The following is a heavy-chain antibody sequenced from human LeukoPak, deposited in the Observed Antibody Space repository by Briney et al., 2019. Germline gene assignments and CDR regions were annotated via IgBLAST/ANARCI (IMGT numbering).Heavy chain of an antibody. CDR2: INHSGST. D-gene: IGHD3-22*01. V-gene: IGHV4-34*01. Sequence: PGGSLRLSCAASGFTFSSYAMSWVRQPPGKGLEWIGEINHSGSTNYNPSLKSRVTISVDTSKNQFSLKLSSMTAADTAVYYCARPHYYDSSGDYWGQGTLVTVSS. J-gene: IGHJ4*02. CDR1: GFTFSSYA. CDR3: ARPHYYDSSGDY.